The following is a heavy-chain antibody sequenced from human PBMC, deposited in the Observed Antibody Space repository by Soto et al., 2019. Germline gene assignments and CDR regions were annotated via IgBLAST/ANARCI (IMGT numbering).Heavy chain of an antibody. V-gene: IGHV1-18*01. CDR1: GYTFANYG. D-gene: IGHD4-17*01. CDR2: ISAYNGYT. J-gene: IGHJ4*02. CDR3: ARKLSTVPQIPFDY. Sequence: QVQLVHSGAEVQKPGASVKVSCKASGYTFANYGISWVRQAPGQGLEWTGWISAYNGYTNYAQNLQGRVTMTTDTSTSTAYMELRSLRSDDTVVYYCARKLSTVPQIPFDYWGQGTLVTVSS.